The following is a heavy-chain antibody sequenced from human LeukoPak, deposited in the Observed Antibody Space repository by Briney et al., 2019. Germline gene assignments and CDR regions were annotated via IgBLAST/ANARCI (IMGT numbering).Heavy chain of an antibody. CDR1: GFTFSDYY. D-gene: IGHD6-13*01. J-gene: IGHJ1*01. V-gene: IGHV3-11*06. Sequence: GGSLRLSCAASGFTFSDYYMSWLRQAPGKGLEWVSSISSSSSYIYYADSVKGRFTISRDNAKNSLYLQMNSLRAEDTAVYYCARDWPTIAAAGTIPEYFQHWGQGTLVTVSS. CDR3: ARDWPTIAAAGTIPEYFQH. CDR2: ISSSSSYI.